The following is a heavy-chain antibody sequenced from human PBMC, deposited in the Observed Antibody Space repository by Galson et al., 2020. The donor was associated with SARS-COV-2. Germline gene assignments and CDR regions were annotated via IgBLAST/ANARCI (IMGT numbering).Heavy chain of an antibody. CDR3: AREDPRGDV. V-gene: IGHV3-7*01. CDR2: IKYDGSET. Sequence: GGSLRLSCVVSGFMLKKYWMSWVRQAPGKGLEWVANIKYDGSETHYVDSVRGRFTISRDNAKNSVFLEMSSLRVEDTAMYFCAREDPRGDVWGRGTMVVVSS. J-gene: IGHJ6*02. D-gene: IGHD3-10*01. CDR1: GFMLKKYW.